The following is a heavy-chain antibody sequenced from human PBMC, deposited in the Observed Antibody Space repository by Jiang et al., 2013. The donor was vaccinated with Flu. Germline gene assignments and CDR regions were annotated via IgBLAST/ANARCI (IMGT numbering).Heavy chain of an antibody. V-gene: IGHV3-23*04. CDR1: GFTFSSYA. CDR3: AKDLNLVVDY. D-gene: IGHD2-15*01. Sequence: VQLVESGGGLIQPGGSLRLSCAASGFTFSSYAMTWVRQAPGKGLEWVSSISGSGDNRYYADSVKGRFTISRDNSKKTLYLQMNSLRAEDTAVYYCAKDLNLVVDYWGQGTLVTVSS. CDR2: ISGSGDNR. J-gene: IGHJ4*02.